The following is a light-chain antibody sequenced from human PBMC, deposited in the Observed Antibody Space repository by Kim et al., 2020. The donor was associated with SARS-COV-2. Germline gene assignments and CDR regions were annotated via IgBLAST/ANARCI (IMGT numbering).Light chain of an antibody. V-gene: IGKV3-15*01. CDR1: QSVNNN. J-gene: IGKJ1*01. Sequence: PPGEGATLSSRASQSVNNNLAWYQQKPGQAPRLLFYGASTRATGVPARFSGSGSGTEFTLTISSLQSEDFAVYYCQQYENWPPWTFGQGTKVDIK. CDR3: QQYENWPPWT. CDR2: GAS.